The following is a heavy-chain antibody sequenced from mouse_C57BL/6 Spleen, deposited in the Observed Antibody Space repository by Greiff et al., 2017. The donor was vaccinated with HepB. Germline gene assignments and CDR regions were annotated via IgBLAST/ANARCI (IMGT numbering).Heavy chain of an antibody. D-gene: IGHD2-5*01. CDR1: GYTFTSYW. Sequence: VQLQQPGAELVKPGASVKLSCKASGYTFTSYWMQWVKQRPGQGLEWIGEIDPSDSYTNYNQKFKGKATLTVDTSSSTAYMQLSSLTSEDSAVYYCARRGYYSNPFDYWGQGTTLTVSS. J-gene: IGHJ2*01. CDR3: ARRGYYSNPFDY. V-gene: IGHV1-50*01. CDR2: IDPSDSYT.